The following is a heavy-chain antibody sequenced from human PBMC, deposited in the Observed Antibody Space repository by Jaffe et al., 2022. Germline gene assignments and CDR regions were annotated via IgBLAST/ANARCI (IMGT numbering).Heavy chain of an antibody. J-gene: IGHJ4*02. CDR3: ARVRPEWEPYYFDY. V-gene: IGHV4-38-2*01. CDR2: IYHSGST. Sequence: QVQLQESGPGLVKPSETLSLTCAVSGYSISSGYYWGWIRQPPGKGLEWIGSIYHSGSTYYNPSLKSRVTISVDTSKNQFSLKLSSVTAADTAVYYCARVRPEWEPYYFDYWGQGTLVTVSS. CDR1: GYSISSGYY. D-gene: IGHD1-26*01.